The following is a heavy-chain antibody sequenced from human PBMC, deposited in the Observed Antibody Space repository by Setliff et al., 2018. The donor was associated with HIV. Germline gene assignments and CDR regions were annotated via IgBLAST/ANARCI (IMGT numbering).Heavy chain of an antibody. Sequence: PGESLRLSCAASGFTFSTYGMHWVRQAPGKGLEWVALIWYDGSDKYYADSVKGRFTIYRDNSKHTLYLQMNSLRAEDTAVYYCARDRVESLWFGDLNYMDVWGKGTTVTVSS. CDR3: ARDRVESLWFGDLNYMDV. V-gene: IGHV3-33*01. J-gene: IGHJ6*03. D-gene: IGHD3-10*01. CDR2: IWYDGSDK. CDR1: GFTFSTYG.